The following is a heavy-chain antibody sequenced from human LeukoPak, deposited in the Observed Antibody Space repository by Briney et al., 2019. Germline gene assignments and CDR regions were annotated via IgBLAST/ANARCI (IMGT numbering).Heavy chain of an antibody. V-gene: IGHV4-34*01. CDR1: GGSFSGYY. CDR3: ARDSGAYCGGDCYPTACNYFDY. CDR2: INHSGST. D-gene: IGHD2-21*02. Sequence: SETLSLTCAVYGGSFSGYYWSWIRQPPGKGLEWIGVINHSGSTNYNPSLKSRVTISVDTSKNQFSLKLSSVTAADTAVYYCARDSGAYCGGDCYPTACNYFDYWGQGPWSPSPQ. J-gene: IGHJ4*02.